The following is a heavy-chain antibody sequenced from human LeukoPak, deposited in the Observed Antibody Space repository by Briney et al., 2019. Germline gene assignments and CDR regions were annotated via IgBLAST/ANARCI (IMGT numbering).Heavy chain of an antibody. Sequence: PGGSLRLSCAASGFTFDDYAMHWVRQARGKGLEWVSLISGDGGSTYYADSVKGRFTISRDNSKNSLYLQMNSLRTEDTALYYCATDTGDYFDYWGQGTLVTVSS. CDR3: ATDTGDYFDY. CDR2: ISGDGGST. J-gene: IGHJ4*02. CDR1: GFTFDDYA. V-gene: IGHV3-43*02.